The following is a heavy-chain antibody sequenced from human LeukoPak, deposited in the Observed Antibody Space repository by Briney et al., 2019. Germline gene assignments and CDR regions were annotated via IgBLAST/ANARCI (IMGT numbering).Heavy chain of an antibody. Sequence: SETLSLTCTVSSGPISTSNYYWGWIRQPPGKGLEWIGHIYYSGSTNYNPSLKSRVTISVDTSKKQFSLKLTSVTAADTAVYYCARDWGATYWGQGTLVTVSS. CDR3: ARDWGATY. CDR1: SGPISTSNYY. D-gene: IGHD3-16*01. V-gene: IGHV4-61*01. CDR2: IYYSGST. J-gene: IGHJ4*02.